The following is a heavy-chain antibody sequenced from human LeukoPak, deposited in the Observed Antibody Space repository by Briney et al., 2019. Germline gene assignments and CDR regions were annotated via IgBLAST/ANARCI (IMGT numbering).Heavy chain of an antibody. V-gene: IGHV4-34*01. Sequence: SETLSLTCAVYGGSFSGYYWSWIRQPPGKGLEWIGEINHSGSTNYNPSLKSRVTISVDTSKNQFSLKLSSVTAADTAVYYCARGPKGYYGSGRGFVDYWGQGTLVTVSS. CDR3: ARGPKGYYGSGRGFVDY. CDR2: INHSGST. CDR1: GGSFSGYY. J-gene: IGHJ4*02. D-gene: IGHD3-10*01.